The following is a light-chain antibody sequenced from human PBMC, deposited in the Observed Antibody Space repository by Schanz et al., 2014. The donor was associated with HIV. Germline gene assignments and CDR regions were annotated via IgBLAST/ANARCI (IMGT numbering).Light chain of an antibody. CDR3: ATWDSALREVV. Sequence: QSVLTQPPSVSALPGQRVTISCSGGAFNVGDNSVSWYQQFPGTAPKLLIFANYQRPSEIPDRFSGSKTGTSGTLAISGLETGDEADYYCATWDSALREVVFGGGTKLTVL. CDR2: ANY. V-gene: IGLV1-51*01. J-gene: IGLJ2*01. CDR1: AFNVGDNS.